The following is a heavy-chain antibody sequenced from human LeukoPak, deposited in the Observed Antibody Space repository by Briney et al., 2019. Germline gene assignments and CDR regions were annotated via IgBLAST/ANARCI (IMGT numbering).Heavy chain of an antibody. D-gene: IGHD3-22*01. CDR2: IFSSGPT. CDR3: ASAPYYYDSSGYGY. CDR1: GFNVSNNY. Sequence: GGSLRLSCAASGFNVSNNYMNWVRQAPGKGLEWVSVIFSSGPTYYADSVKVRFTISRDTSKNALYLQMNSLRAEDTAVYYCASAPYYYDSSGYGYWGQGTLVTVSS. V-gene: IGHV3-53*01. J-gene: IGHJ4*02.